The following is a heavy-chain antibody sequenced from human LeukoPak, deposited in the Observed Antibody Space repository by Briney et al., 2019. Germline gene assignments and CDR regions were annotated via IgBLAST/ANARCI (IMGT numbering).Heavy chain of an antibody. CDR2: IIPIFGTA. J-gene: IGHJ4*02. Sequence: SVKVSCKASGGTFTSYAISWMPQAPGQGLEWMGGIIPIFGTANYAQKFQGRVTITTDESTSTAYIELSSLRSEDTAMYYCARVPTTVTTWFDYWGQGTLVTVSS. CDR1: GGTFTSYA. CDR3: ARVPTTVTTWFDY. V-gene: IGHV1-69*05. D-gene: IGHD4-17*01.